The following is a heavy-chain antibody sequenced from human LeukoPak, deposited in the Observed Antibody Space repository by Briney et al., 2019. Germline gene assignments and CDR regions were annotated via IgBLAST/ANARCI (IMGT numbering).Heavy chain of an antibody. V-gene: IGHV4-38-2*01. Sequence: KPLETLSLTCAVSGYSLSSGYYWGWIRQPPGKGREWIGSIYHSGSTYYNPSLKSRVTISVDTSKNQFSLKLSSVTAADTAVYYCARRSSSWFPFDYWGQGTLVTVSS. CDR2: IYHSGST. D-gene: IGHD6-13*01. J-gene: IGHJ4*02. CDR1: GYSLSSGYY. CDR3: ARRSSSWFPFDY.